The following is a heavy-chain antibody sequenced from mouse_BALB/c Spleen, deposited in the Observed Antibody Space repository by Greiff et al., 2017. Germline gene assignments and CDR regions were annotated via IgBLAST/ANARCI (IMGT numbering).Heavy chain of an antibody. CDR2: IYPGSGST. J-gene: IGHJ4*01. D-gene: IGHD2-10*02. CDR3: ARRGMYGNYGYAMDY. V-gene: IGHV1-55*01. Sequence: QVQLQQPGAELVKPGTSVKLSCKASGYNFTSYWINWVKLRPGQGLEWIGDIYPGSGSTNYNEKFKSKATLTVDTSSSTSYMQLSSLASEDSALYDCARRGMYGNYGYAMDYWGQGTSVTVSS. CDR1: GYNFTSYW.